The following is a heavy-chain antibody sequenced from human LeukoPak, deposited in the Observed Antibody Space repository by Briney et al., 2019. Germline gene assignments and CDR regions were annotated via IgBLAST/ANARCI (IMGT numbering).Heavy chain of an antibody. D-gene: IGHD3-10*01. CDR2: IRYDGSNK. V-gene: IGHV3-30*02. CDR1: GFTFSSYA. CDR3: AKSARMVRGSLDY. Sequence: GGSLRLSCAASGFTFSSYAMHWVRQAPGKGLEWVAFIRYDGSNKYYADSVKGRFTISRDNSRNTLYLQTNSLRAEDTALYYCAKSARMVRGSLDYWGQGTLVTVSS. J-gene: IGHJ4*02.